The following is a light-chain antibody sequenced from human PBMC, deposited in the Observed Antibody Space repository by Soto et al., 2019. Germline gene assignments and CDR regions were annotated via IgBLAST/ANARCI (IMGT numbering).Light chain of an antibody. J-gene: IGKJ1*01. Sequence: DIQMTQSPSSLAASVGDRVTITCRASQTINTYLNWYQQEPGKAPKLLIYAASSLRSGVPSRFSGSGSGTDFTLAINSLQPEDFATYYCQESSSMSRTFVQRTKLGIK. V-gene: IGKV1-39*01. CDR3: QESSSMSRT. CDR2: AAS. CDR1: QTINTY.